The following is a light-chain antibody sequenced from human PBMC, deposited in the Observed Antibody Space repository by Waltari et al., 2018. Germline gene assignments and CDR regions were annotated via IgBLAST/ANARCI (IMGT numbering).Light chain of an antibody. CDR3: QQSYITPYT. Sequence: DIQMTQAPSSLSASVGDRVTMTCRTSQIITGHLNWFQQKPGKAPKLLILSASALQSGGPSRFSGSGSWTHFTLTISSRQPDDFATYFCQQSYITPYTFGQGTKLEIK. CDR1: QIITGH. CDR2: SAS. V-gene: IGKV1-39*01. J-gene: IGKJ2*01.